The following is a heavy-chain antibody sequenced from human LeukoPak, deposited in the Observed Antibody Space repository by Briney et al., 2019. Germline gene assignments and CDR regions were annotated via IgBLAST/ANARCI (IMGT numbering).Heavy chain of an antibody. CDR2: ITDSGRKT. Sequence: GGSLRLSCAVSGLTFSNYAMNWVRQASGKGLEWVSGITDSGRKTYYADSVKGRFSISRDNSRNTVYLQMSDLRAEDTAVYYCAKITKATTPNYWGRGTLVTVSS. D-gene: IGHD4-17*01. CDR1: GLTFSNYA. CDR3: AKITKATTPNY. J-gene: IGHJ4*02. V-gene: IGHV3-23*01.